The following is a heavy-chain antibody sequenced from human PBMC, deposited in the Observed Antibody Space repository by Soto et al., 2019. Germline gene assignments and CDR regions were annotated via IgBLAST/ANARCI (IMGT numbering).Heavy chain of an antibody. V-gene: IGHV1-18*01. J-gene: IGHJ6*02. D-gene: IGHD2-15*01. Sequence: ASVKVSCKASGYTFTSYGISWVRQAPGQGLEWMGWISAYNGNTNYAQKLQGRVTMTTDTSTSTAYMELRSLRSDDTAVYYCARDIVVVVAATNYSYYGMDVWGQGTTVTVSS. CDR1: GYTFTSYG. CDR2: ISAYNGNT. CDR3: ARDIVVVVAATNYSYYGMDV.